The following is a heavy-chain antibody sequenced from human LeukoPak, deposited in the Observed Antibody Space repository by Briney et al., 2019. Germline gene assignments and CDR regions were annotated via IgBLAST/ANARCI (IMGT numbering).Heavy chain of an antibody. V-gene: IGHV3-23*01. CDR2: ISGSGGST. Sequence: GGSLRLSCAASGFTFSSYAMTWVRQAPGKGLEWVSGISGSGGSTYYADSVKGRFTISRDNSKNTLYVQMNSLRVEDTAVYYCAKRRGFYNGMDVWGTGTTVTVSS. CDR3: AKRRGFYNGMDV. CDR1: GFTFSSYA. J-gene: IGHJ6*04.